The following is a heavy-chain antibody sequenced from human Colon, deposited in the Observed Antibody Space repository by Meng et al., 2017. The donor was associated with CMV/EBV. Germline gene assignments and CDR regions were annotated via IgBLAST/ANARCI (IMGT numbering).Heavy chain of an antibody. CDR2: ISWDYRGP. CDR1: GFTFPNYS. V-gene: IGHV3-43D*03. D-gene: IGHD6-6*01. CDR3: ASSGQ. Sequence: GGSLRLSCLASGFTFPNYSMFWARQRPGKGLEWVALISWDYRGPYYADAVKGRFTVSRDNHKQSVSLLMTDLRPEDTAFYYCASSGQWGQGTLVTVYS. J-gene: IGHJ4*02.